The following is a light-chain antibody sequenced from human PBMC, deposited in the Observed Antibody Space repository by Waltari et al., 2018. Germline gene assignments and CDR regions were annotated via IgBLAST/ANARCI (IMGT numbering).Light chain of an antibody. Sequence: QSVLTQPPSASGTPGQRVTISCSGSSSTIGSNYVYWYQHRPGTAPKLLIYRNDQRPSGVPDRFSGSKSGTSASLAISELRSEDEADYYCVAWDDSLSATVFGGGTKLTVL. CDR1: SSTIGSNY. V-gene: IGLV1-47*01. CDR3: VAWDDSLSATV. J-gene: IGLJ3*02. CDR2: RND.